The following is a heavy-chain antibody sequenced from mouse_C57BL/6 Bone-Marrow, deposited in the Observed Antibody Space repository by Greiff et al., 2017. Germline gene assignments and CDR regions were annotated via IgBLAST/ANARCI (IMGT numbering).Heavy chain of an antibody. V-gene: IGHV3-6*01. CDR1: GYSITSGYY. CDR3: ARDGDGYRYYYAMDY. CDR2: ISYDGSN. Sequence: EVQLQHSGPGLVKPSQSLSLTCSVTGYSITSGYYWNWIRQFPGNKLEWMGYISYDGSNNYNPSLKNRISITRDTSKNQFFLKLNSVTTEDTATYYCARDGDGYRYYYAMDYWGQRTSVTVSS. J-gene: IGHJ4*01. D-gene: IGHD2-3*01.